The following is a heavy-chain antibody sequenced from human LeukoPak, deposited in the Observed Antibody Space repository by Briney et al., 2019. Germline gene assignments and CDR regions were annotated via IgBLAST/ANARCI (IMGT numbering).Heavy chain of an antibody. CDR3: ARGENSGSYFSYFDS. J-gene: IGHJ5*01. CDR1: GGSFSGHY. Sequence: SETLSLTCAVYGGSFSGHYWTWIRQPPGKGLEWIGEIDHTGRSMYNPSLTSRVTISKDSSKNQFSLSLGSVIAADTAVYLCARGENSGSYFSYFDSWAQGTPVTVSS. D-gene: IGHD3-10*01. CDR2: IDHTGRS. V-gene: IGHV4-34*01.